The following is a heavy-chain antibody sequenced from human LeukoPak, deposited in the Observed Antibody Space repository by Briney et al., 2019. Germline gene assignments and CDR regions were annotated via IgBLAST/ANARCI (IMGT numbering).Heavy chain of an antibody. Sequence: PGRSLRLSCTDSGFTFTRCVLSRVRQAPGKGLEWVSSISGTADRTYYADSVKGRFTISRDNSRNTPYLQMNSLGAEDTAVYYCARDPFDKPYYFDYWGQGTLVTVSS. V-gene: IGHV3-23*01. CDR1: GFTFTRCV. CDR3: ARDPFDKPYYFDY. J-gene: IGHJ4*02. D-gene: IGHD3-9*01. CDR2: ISGTADRT.